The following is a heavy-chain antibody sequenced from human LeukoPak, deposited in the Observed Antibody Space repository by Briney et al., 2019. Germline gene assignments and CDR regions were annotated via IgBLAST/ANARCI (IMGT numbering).Heavy chain of an antibody. CDR2: IDPNGGNI. V-gene: IGHV3-74*01. CDR1: GFTSNNYW. CDR3: ARDHIAWDFDY. J-gene: IGHJ4*02. Sequence: GGSLRLSCAASGFTSNNYWMHWVRQTPGKGLVWVSRIDPNGGNIAYADSVKGRFTISRDNAKNTLSLQMNSLRDEDSAVYYCARDHIAWDFDYWGQGALVTVSS. D-gene: IGHD1-26*01.